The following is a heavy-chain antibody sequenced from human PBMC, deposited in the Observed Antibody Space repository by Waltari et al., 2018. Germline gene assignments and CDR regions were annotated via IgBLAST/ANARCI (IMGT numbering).Heavy chain of an antibody. J-gene: IGHJ6*02. CDR3: TRGGWKTTDYGMDV. D-gene: IGHD1-1*01. CDR2: IYYTGSS. CDR1: GGPISTYY. V-gene: IGHV4-59*01. Sequence: QVHLQESGPGLVRPSETLSLTCTVPGGPISTYYWNWIRQPPGKGLEWIGSIYYTGSSNYSPSLKSRITLSVDMSANQFSLSLTSVTAADTAMYYCTRGGWKTTDYGMDVWGQGTTVVVSS.